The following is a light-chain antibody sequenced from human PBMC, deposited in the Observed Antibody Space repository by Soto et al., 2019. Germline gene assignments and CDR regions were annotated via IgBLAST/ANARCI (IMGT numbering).Light chain of an antibody. V-gene: IGKV3-20*01. J-gene: IGKJ1*01. CDR2: GAS. Sequence: EIVLTQSPGTLSLSPGERAALSFMASQSVSNNYLAWYQQKPGQAPRLLIYGASNRATGIPDRFSGSGSGTDFTLTISRLEPEDFAVYYCQQYGSSGTFGQGTKV. CDR1: QSVSNNY. CDR3: QQYGSSGT.